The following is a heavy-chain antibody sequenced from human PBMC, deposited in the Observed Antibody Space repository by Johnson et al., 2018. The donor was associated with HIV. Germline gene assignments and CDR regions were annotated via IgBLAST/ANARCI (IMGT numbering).Heavy chain of an antibody. CDR3: AKDYSSGWPYDAFDI. CDR1: GFTFSSYG. J-gene: IGHJ3*02. CDR2: LSYDGCHK. D-gene: IGHD6-25*01. Sequence: QVQLVESGGGVVQPGRSLRLSCAASGFTFSSYGMHWVRQAPGKGLEWVAFLSYDGCHKFYADSVKGRFTFSRDNSKNTLFLQMNSLRAEDTALYYCAKDYSSGWPYDAFDIWGQGTMVTVSS. V-gene: IGHV3-30*18.